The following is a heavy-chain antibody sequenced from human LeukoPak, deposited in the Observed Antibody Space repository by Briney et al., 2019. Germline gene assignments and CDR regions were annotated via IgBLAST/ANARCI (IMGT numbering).Heavy chain of an antibody. CDR1: VYTFTRYY. D-gene: IGHD3-10*01. J-gene: IGHJ5*02. CDR3: ATGYWFDP. V-gene: IGHV1-18*01. CDR2: VSGYNGNT. Sequence: GASVNVSCKASVYTFTRYYINWLRQAPGQGLEWMGWVSGYNGNTNYAQKFEGRVAMTTDTSSSTAYMKPRCLKSNDTAIYYCATGYWFDPWVQGTLVTVSS.